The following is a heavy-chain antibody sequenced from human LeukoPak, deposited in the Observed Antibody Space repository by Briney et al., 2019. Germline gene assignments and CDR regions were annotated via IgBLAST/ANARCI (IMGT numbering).Heavy chain of an antibody. D-gene: IGHD1/OR15-1a*01. V-gene: IGHV6-1*01. J-gene: IGHJ4*02. CDR3: ARSQTGGTFDF. CDR2: TYYRSKWSS. Sequence: SQTLSLTCAISGDSVSSKSAAWKWIRQSPSRGLEWLGRTYYRSKWSSGYAESVKSRLTISPDTSKDQFSLQLRSVTPDDTAVYYCARSQTGGTFDFWGQGALVTVSS. CDR1: GDSVSSKSAA.